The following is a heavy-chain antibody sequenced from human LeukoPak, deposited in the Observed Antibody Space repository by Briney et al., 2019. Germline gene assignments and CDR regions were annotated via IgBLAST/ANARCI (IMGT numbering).Heavy chain of an antibody. CDR3: ARDPRGPTGFDSSARDTFDS. CDR1: GGSFSGYY. V-gene: IGHV4-34*01. J-gene: IGHJ4*02. CDR2: INHSGST. Sequence: PSETLSLTCAVYGGSFSGYYWSWIRQPPGKGLEWIGEINHSGSTNYNPSLKSRVTISLDTSKNQFSLKLSSVTAADTAVYYCARDPRGPTGFDSSARDTFDSWGQGTLVTVSS. D-gene: IGHD3-22*01.